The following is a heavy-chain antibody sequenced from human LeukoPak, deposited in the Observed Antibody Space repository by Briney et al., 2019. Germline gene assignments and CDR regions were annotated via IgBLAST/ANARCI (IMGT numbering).Heavy chain of an antibody. CDR3: AKAVAAPGAFDI. Sequence: GRSLRLSRAASGFTFGESAMHWVRQPPGKGLEWVSGIGWESKSIIYADSVKGRFTISRDNAKRSLYLQMNSLRAEDTALYYCAKAVAAPGAFDIWGRGTVVTVSS. J-gene: IGHJ3*02. CDR1: GFTFGESA. CDR2: IGWESKSI. V-gene: IGHV3-9*01. D-gene: IGHD6-19*01.